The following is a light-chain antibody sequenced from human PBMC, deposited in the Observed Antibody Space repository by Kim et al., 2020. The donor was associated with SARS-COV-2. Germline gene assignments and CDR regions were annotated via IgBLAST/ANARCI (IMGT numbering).Light chain of an antibody. V-gene: IGKV3-11*01. CDR2: DAS. J-gene: IGKJ4*01. Sequence: FCQGERAPLSCRASERISDFLACYQQRPGQPPRLLIFDASTRATDIPARFSVRGSGTDFTLTISRLEPEDFAVYFCQQRAGWPLTFGGGTKVDIK. CDR1: ERISDF. CDR3: QQRAGWPLT.